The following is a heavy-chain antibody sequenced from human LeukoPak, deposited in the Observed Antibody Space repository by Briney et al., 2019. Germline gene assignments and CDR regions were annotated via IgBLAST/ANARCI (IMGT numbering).Heavy chain of an antibody. CDR3: ARDVRGRTPLKLGMKWFDP. D-gene: IGHD7-27*01. CDR1: GFTFSDYY. V-gene: IGHV3-11*01. CDR2: ISNSGDTR. Sequence: GSLRLSCAASGFTFSDYYMSWIRQAPGKGLEWLAYISNSGDTRKYADSVTGRFTISRDNAKNSVFLQMNSLSAEDSGVYYCARDVRGRTPLKLGMKWFDPWGQGTRVTVSS. J-gene: IGHJ5*02.